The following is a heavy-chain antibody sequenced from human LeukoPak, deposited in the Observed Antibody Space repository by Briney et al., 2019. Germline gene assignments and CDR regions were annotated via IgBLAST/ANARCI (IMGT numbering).Heavy chain of an antibody. Sequence: GGSLRLSCAASGFTFSHSAIHWVRQAPGKGLEWVAGLWFEENYESYADSVKGRFTISRDNSKNTVYLQINSLRAEDTAVYYCTGGSRLPLGYWGQGTLVTVSS. J-gene: IGHJ4*02. CDR1: GFTFSHSA. CDR2: LWFEENYE. V-gene: IGHV3-33*08. CDR3: TGGSRLPLGY. D-gene: IGHD2-2*01.